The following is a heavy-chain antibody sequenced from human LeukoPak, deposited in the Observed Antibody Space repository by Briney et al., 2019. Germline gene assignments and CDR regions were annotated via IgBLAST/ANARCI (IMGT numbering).Heavy chain of an antibody. CDR1: GFTFSSYA. Sequence: GGSLRLSCSASGFTFSSYAMHWVRQAPGKGLEFVSVISSCGDGTYYADSVKGRFTVSRDNSKNTLYLQMSSLRAEDTAVYYCVKDDGASGWYAWLQHWGQGTQVTVSS. D-gene: IGHD6-19*01. J-gene: IGHJ1*01. V-gene: IGHV3-64D*09. CDR3: VKDDGASGWYAWLQH. CDR2: ISSCGDGT.